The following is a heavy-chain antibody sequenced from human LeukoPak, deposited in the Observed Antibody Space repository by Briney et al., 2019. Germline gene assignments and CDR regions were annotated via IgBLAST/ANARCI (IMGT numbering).Heavy chain of an antibody. J-gene: IGHJ4*02. V-gene: IGHV3-23*01. CDR3: AKNYYGSGSNVGYFDY. CDR2: ISGSGGST. D-gene: IGHD3-10*01. CDR1: GFTFSSYA. Sequence: GGSLRLSCAASGFTFSSYAMSWVRHAPGKGLEWVSAISGSGGSTYYADSVKGRFTISRDNSKNTLYLQMNSLRAEDTSVYYCAKNYYGSGSNVGYFDYWGQGTLVTVSS.